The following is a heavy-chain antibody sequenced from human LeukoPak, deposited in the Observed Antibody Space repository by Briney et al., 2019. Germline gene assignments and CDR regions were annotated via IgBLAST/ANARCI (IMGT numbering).Heavy chain of an antibody. D-gene: IGHD2-15*01. CDR3: ARGFCSGGSCYPPFDY. CDR1: GYTFTSYA. V-gene: IGHV1-3*01. CDR2: INAGNGNT. J-gene: IGHJ4*02. Sequence: ASVKVPCKASGYTFTSYAMHWVRQAPEQRLEWMGWINAGNGNTKYSQKFQGRVTITRDTSASTAYMELSSLRSEDTAVYYCARGFCSGGSCYPPFDYWGQGTLVTVSS.